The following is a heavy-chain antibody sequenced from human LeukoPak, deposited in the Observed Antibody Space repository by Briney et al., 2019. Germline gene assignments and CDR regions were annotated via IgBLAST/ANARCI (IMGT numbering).Heavy chain of an antibody. CDR2: ISYDGSNK. V-gene: IGHV3-30-3*01. CDR3: VREYSSSRYYYYGMDV. CDR1: GFTFSSCA. D-gene: IGHD6-6*01. J-gene: IGHJ6*02. Sequence: GGSLRLSCAASGFTFSSCAMHWVRQAPGKGLEWVAVISYDGSNKYYADSVKGRFTISRDNSKNTLYLQMNSLRAEDTAVYYCVREYSSSRYYYYGMDVWGQGTTVTVSS.